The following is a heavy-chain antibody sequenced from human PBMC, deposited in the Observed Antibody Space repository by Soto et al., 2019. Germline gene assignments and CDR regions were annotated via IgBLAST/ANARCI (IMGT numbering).Heavy chain of an antibody. V-gene: IGHV1-8*01. J-gene: IGHJ4*02. D-gene: IGHD6-19*01. CDR3: ARRIAVAGFLTYYFDY. CDR2: MNPNSGNT. Sequence: ASVKLSCKASGYTFTRYDINWVRQATGQGLEWMGWMNPNSGNTGYAQKFQGRVTMTRNTSISTAYMELSSLRSEDTAVYYCARRIAVAGFLTYYFDYWGQGTLVTVSS. CDR1: GYTFTRYD.